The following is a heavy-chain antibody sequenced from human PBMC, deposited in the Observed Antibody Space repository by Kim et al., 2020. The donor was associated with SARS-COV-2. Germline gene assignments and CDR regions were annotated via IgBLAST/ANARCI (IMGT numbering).Heavy chain of an antibody. CDR1: GFSLSTSGVG. V-gene: IGHV2-5*02. D-gene: IGHD3-22*01. J-gene: IGHJ4*02. CDR2: IYWDDDK. Sequence: SGPTLVNSTQTLTLTCTFSGFSLSTSGVGVGWIRQPPGKALDWLALIYWDDDKRYSPSLKSRLTITKDTSKNQVVLTMTNMDPLDTATYYCAHSTYYYYDRSGLVVPAGFDYWGQGTLVTVSS. CDR3: AHSTYYYYDRSGLVVPAGFDY.